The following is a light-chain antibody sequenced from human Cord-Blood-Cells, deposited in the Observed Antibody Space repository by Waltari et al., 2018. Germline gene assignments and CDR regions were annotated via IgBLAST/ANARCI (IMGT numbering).Light chain of an antibody. CDR3: QAWDSSAYV. V-gene: IGLV3-1*01. Sequence: SYELTQPPSVSVSPGQTASITSPGDKLGDKYACWYQQKPGQSPVLVIYQDSKRPSGIPERFSGSNSGNTATLTVSGTQAMDEADDYCQAWDSSAYVFGTGTKVTVL. CDR2: QDS. J-gene: IGLJ1*01. CDR1: KLGDKY.